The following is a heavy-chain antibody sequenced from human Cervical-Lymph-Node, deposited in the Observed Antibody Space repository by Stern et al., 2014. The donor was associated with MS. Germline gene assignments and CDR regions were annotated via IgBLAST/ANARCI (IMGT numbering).Heavy chain of an antibody. J-gene: IGHJ4*02. Sequence: EVHLVESGAEVKKPGESLKISCKGSGYSFTANWIAWVRQMPGKGLEWMGIIYPGDSDTRSSPSFQGQVTISADKSISTAYLQWSSLKASDTAMYYCARDYGDYAVDYWGQGTLVTVSS. V-gene: IGHV5-51*01. CDR2: IYPGDSDT. CDR3: ARDYGDYAVDY. D-gene: IGHD4-17*01. CDR1: GYSFTANW.